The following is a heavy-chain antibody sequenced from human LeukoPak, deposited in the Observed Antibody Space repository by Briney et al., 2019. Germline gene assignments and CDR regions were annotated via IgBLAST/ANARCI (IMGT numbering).Heavy chain of an antibody. Sequence: PSQTLSLTCTVSGGSISSGSYYWSWIRQPAGKGLEWIGRIYTSGSTNYNPSLKSRVTISVDTSKNQFSLKLSSVTAADTAVYYCARPLVGSSGYLRYFDLWGRGTLVTVSS. CDR2: IYTSGST. D-gene: IGHD3-22*01. CDR1: GGSISSGSYY. CDR3: ARPLVGSSGYLRYFDL. J-gene: IGHJ2*01. V-gene: IGHV4-61*02.